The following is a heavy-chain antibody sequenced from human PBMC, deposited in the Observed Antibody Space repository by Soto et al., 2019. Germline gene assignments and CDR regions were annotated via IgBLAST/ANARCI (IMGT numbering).Heavy chain of an antibody. CDR1: GYSFTSYW. CDR3: ARTGPYSSSPGVYYYYYYGMDV. D-gene: IGHD6-6*01. Sequence: GESLKISCKGSGYSFTSYWIGWVRQMPGKGLEWMGIIYPGDSDTRYSPSFQDQVTISADKSISTAYLQWSSLKASDTAMYYCARTGPYSSSPGVYYYYYYGMDVWVQGTTVTVSS. J-gene: IGHJ6*02. CDR2: IYPGDSDT. V-gene: IGHV5-51*01.